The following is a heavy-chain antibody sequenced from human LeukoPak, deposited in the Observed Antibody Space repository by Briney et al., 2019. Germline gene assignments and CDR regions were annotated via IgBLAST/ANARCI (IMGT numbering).Heavy chain of an antibody. Sequence: SVKVSCKASGGTFSSYAISWVRQAPGQGLEWMGGIIPIFGTANYAQKFQGRVTITADESTSTAYMELSSLRSEDAAVYYCARGGDYDFWSGYLWGQGTLVTVSS. CDR2: IIPIFGTA. V-gene: IGHV1-69*01. CDR3: ARGGDYDFWSGYL. J-gene: IGHJ4*02. CDR1: GGTFSSYA. D-gene: IGHD3-3*01.